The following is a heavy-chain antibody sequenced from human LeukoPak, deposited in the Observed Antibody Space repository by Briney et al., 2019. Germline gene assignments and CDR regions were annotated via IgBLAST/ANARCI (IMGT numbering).Heavy chain of an antibody. D-gene: IGHD3-10*01. V-gene: IGHV4-61*08. J-gene: IGHJ4*02. CDR1: GGSVSSIGYS. Sequence: KPSETLSLTCAVSGGSVSSIGYSWNWIRQPPGKGLEWIGYIYYSGSTNYNPSLKSRVTISVDTSKNQFSLKLSSVTAADTAVYYCARVWITMVRGVIRYYFDYWGQGTLVTVSS. CDR2: IYYSGST. CDR3: ARVWITMVRGVIRYYFDY.